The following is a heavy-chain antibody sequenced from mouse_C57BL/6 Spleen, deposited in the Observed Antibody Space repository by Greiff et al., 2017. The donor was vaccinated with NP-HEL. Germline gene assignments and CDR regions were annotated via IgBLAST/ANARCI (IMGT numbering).Heavy chain of an antibody. CDR2: IRLKSDNYAT. Sequence: EVKVEESGGGLVQPGGSMKLSCVASGFTFSNYWMNWVRQSPEKGLEWVAQIRLKSDNYATHYAESVKGRFTISRDDSKSSVYLQMNNLRAEDTGIYYCTGEGYYDYDFAYWGQGTLVTVSA. V-gene: IGHV6-3*01. CDR3: TGEGYYDYDFAY. D-gene: IGHD2-4*01. J-gene: IGHJ3*01. CDR1: GFTFSNYW.